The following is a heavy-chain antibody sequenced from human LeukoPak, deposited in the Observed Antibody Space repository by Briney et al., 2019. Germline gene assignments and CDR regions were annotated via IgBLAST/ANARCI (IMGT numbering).Heavy chain of an antibody. V-gene: IGHV1-2*02. D-gene: IGHD3-22*01. CDR2: INPNSGGT. CDR3: AREVGSGYLFCDY. CDR1: GYTFAGYY. Sequence: ASVKVSCKASGYTFAGYYIHWVRQAPGQGLKWMGWINPNSGGTNYAQKFQGRVTMTRDTSINTAYMELSRLRSDDTAVYYCAREVGSGYLFCDYWGQGTLVTVSS. J-gene: IGHJ4*02.